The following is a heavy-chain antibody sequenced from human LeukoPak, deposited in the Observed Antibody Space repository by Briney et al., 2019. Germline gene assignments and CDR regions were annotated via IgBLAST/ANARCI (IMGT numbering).Heavy chain of an antibody. D-gene: IGHD3-10*02. Sequence: GGSLRLSCAASGFAFSSFEMNWVRQAPGKGLEWVSYISSSGSTIYYADSVKGRFTISRDNAKNSLYLQMNSLRAEDTAVYYCAELGITMIGGVWGKGTSVTISS. CDR1: GFAFSSFE. J-gene: IGHJ6*04. V-gene: IGHV3-48*03. CDR2: ISSSGSTI. CDR3: AELGITMIGGV.